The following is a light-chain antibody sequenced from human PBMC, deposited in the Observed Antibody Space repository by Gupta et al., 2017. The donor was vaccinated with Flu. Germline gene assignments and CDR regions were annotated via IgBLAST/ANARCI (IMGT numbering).Light chain of an antibody. CDR2: EDN. CDR3: QSYDSSNWV. J-gene: IGLJ3*02. Sequence: NFMLTQPHSVSESPVKTVTISCTRSSGSIASNYVQWYQQRPGSSPTTVIYEDNQRPSGVPDRSSGSIDSSSNSATLTISGLKTEDEDYYYCQSYDSSNWVFGGGTKLTVL. CDR1: SGSIASNY. V-gene: IGLV6-57*01.